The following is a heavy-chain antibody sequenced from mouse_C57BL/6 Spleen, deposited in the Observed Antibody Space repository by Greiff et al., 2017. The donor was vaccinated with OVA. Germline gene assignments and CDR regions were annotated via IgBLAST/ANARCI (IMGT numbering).Heavy chain of an antibody. V-gene: IGHV1-77*01. Sequence: QVQLQQSGAELVKPGASVKISCKASGYTFTDYYINWVKQRPGQGLEWIGKLGPGSGSTYYNEKFKGKATLTADKSSSTAYMQLSRLTSDDSAVYCCARSPYYGSSYYAMDDWGQGTSVTVSS. D-gene: IGHD1-1*01. CDR1: GYTFTDYY. CDR3: ARSPYYGSSYYAMDD. CDR2: LGPGSGST. J-gene: IGHJ4*01.